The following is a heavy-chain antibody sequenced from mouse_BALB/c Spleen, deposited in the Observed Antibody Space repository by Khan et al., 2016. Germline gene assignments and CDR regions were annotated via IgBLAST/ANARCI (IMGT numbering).Heavy chain of an antibody. Sequence: QVQLKESGPGLVAPSQSLSITCTVSGFSLTDYGVSWIRQPPGKGLEWLGVIWGGGSTYYNSALKSRLSISKDISKSQVFLIMNSLHTDDTAMYYCAKYTSPYDGSSYVYCDVWGAETTVTVSS. CDR2: IWGGGST. D-gene: IGHD1-1*01. CDR1: GFSLTDYG. V-gene: IGHV2-6-5*01. J-gene: IGHJ1*01. CDR3: AKYTSPYDGSSYVYCDV.